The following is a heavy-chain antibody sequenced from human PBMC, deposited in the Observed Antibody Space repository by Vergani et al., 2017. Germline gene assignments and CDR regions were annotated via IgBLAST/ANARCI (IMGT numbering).Heavy chain of an antibody. J-gene: IGHJ6*02. CDR3: ARGVYDPCEKSDYGMDV. D-gene: IGHD5/OR15-5a*01. Sequence: QVQLVESGGGLVKPGGSLRLSCAASGFTFSDYYMSWIRQAPGKGLEWVSYISSSSSYTNYADSVKGRFTISRDNAKNSLYLQMNSLSAEDTAVYYCARGVYDPCEKSDYGMDVWGQGTTVTVSS. V-gene: IGHV3-11*05. CDR1: GFTFSDYY. CDR2: ISSSSSYT.